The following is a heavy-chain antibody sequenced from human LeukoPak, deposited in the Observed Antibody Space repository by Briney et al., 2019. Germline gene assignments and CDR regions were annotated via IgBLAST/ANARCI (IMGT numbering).Heavy chain of an antibody. CDR1: GGSISSSSYY. D-gene: IGHD2-15*01. CDR3: ARVGVTVVAAIYFPVAFDP. V-gene: IGHV4-39*07. CDR2: IYYSGST. Sequence: SETLSLTCTVSGGSISSSSYYWGWIRQPPGKGLEWIGSIYYSGSTYYNPSLKSRVTISVDTSKNQFSLKLSSVTAADTAVYYCARVGVTVVAAIYFPVAFDPWGQGTLVTVSS. J-gene: IGHJ5*02.